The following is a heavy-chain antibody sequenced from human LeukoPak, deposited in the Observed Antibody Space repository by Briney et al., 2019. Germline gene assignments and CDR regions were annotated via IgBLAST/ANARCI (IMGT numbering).Heavy chain of an antibody. CDR1: GGSISSYY. CDR3: AREGRSGYYYYGMDV. D-gene: IGHD3-10*01. V-gene: IGHV4-59*01. Sequence: SETLSLTCTVSGGSISSYYWSWIRQPPGKGLKWIGYIYYSGSTNYNPSLKSRVTISVDTSKNQFSLKLSSVTAADTAVYYCAREGRSGYYYYGMDVWGQGTTVTVSS. CDR2: IYYSGST. J-gene: IGHJ6*02.